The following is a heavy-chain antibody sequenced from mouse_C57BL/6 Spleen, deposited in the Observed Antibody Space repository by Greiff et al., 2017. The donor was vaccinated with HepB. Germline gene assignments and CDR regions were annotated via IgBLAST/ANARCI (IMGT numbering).Heavy chain of an antibody. D-gene: IGHD1-1*01. V-gene: IGHV1-81*01. CDR1: GYTFTSYG. CDR3: ARRYGSSYDYFDY. Sequence: QVQLKESGAELARPGASVKLSCKASGYTFTSYGISWVKQRTGQGLEWIGEIYPRSGNTYYNEKFKGKATLTADKSSSTAYMELRSLTSEDSAVYFCARRYGSSYDYFDYWGQGTTLTVSS. CDR2: IYPRSGNT. J-gene: IGHJ2*01.